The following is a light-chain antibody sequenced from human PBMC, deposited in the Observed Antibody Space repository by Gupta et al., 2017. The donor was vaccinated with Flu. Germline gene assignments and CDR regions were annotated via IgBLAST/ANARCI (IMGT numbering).Light chain of an antibody. CDR1: QSISSY. CDR3: QQSDRTPCT. Sequence: IQMTQSPSSLSASVGDRVTITCRASQSISSYLNWYQQKPGKAPKLLIYAASSLQSGVPSRFSGSGSGTDFTLTISSLQPEDFATYYCQQSDRTPCTFGQGTKVEIK. J-gene: IGKJ2*02. V-gene: IGKV1-39*01. CDR2: AAS.